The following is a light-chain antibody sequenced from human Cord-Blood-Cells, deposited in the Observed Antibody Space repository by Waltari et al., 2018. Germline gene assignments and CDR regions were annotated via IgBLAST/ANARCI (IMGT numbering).Light chain of an antibody. V-gene: IGLV2-14*01. CDR3: SSYTSSRV. Sequence: QSALTQPASVSGSPGQSITISCTGTSSDVGGYNYVYWYQQHPGKAPKLMIYDVSKRPSGVSNRFSGSKSGNTASLTISGLQAEDEADYYCSSYTSSRVFGTGTKVTVL. J-gene: IGLJ1*01. CDR2: DVS. CDR1: SSDVGGYNY.